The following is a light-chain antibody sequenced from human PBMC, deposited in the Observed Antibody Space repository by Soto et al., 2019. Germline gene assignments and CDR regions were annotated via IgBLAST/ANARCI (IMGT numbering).Light chain of an antibody. V-gene: IGLV2-8*01. CDR3: SSYVGDNNVV. CDR2: EVI. Sequence: QSVLTQPPSASGSPGQSVTISCTGASTDATDYNYVSWYQQYPGKAPKLIIYEVIRRPSGVPDRFSGSKTGNTASLTVSGLQAEDEANYYCSSYVGDNNVVFGGGTKLTVL. CDR1: STDATDYNY. J-gene: IGLJ2*01.